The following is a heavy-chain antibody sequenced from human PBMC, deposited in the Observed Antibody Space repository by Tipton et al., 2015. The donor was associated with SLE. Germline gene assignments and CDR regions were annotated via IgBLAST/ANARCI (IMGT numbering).Heavy chain of an antibody. D-gene: IGHD2-21*02. J-gene: IGHJ1*01. Sequence: SLRLSCAASGFTFSTYSMNWVRQAPGKGLEWVSYISSSSSTIYYADSVKGRFTISRDNAKNSLYLQMNSLRAEDTAVYYCARAAYCGGDCRGGDFQHWGQGTLVTVSS. CDR3: ARAAYCGGDCRGGDFQH. CDR2: ISSSSSTI. CDR1: GFTFSTYS. V-gene: IGHV3-48*04.